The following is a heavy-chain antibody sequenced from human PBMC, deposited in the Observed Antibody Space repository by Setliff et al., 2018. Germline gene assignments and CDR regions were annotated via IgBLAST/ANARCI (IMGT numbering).Heavy chain of an antibody. D-gene: IGHD3-10*01. J-gene: IGHJ4*02. V-gene: IGHV3-30*02. CDR1: SFNLANYA. Sequence: PGESLKISCVASSFNLANYAVTWVRQAPGKGLEWVAFTRYNGGGKYYADSVKGRFTISRDSSKNTLYLQMNSLRAEDTAIYYCAKDKDVRVDYFDYWGPGTLVTVSS. CDR3: AKDKDVRVDYFDY. CDR2: TRYNGGGK.